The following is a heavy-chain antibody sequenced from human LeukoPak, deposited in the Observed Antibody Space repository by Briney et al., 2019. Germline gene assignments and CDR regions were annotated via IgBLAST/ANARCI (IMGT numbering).Heavy chain of an antibody. CDR2: IYTSGST. CDR1: GGSFDSKY. CDR3: ARRGVTLVGWFDP. Sequence: SETLSLTCSVSGGSFDSKYWSWIRQPPGKGLEWIGYIYTSGSTNFNPSLRSRVTISVDTSKNQFSLKLSSVTAADTAVYYCARRGVTLVGWFDPWGQGTLVTVSS. V-gene: IGHV4-4*09. J-gene: IGHJ5*02. D-gene: IGHD4-11*01.